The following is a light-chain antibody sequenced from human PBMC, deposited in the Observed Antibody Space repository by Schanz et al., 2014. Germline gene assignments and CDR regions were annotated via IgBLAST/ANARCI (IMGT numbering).Light chain of an antibody. CDR3: QQYGSSPRT. Sequence: EILMTQSPATLSVSPGAIVTLSCRASQSVSSSYLAWYQQKPGQAPRLLIYGASSRATGIPDRFSGSGSGTDFTLTISRLEPEDFAVYYCQQYGSSPRTFGQGTKVEIK. CDR1: QSVSSSY. CDR2: GAS. J-gene: IGKJ1*01. V-gene: IGKV3-20*01.